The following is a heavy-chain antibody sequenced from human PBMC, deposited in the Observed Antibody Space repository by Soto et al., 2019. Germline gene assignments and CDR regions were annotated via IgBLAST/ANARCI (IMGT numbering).Heavy chain of an antibody. J-gene: IGHJ3*02. Sequence: QVRLVQSGAEVKKPGASVKVSCKASGYTFTNYGISWMRQAPGQGLEWMGWISTYNGNTKYAQKGQGRVTMTTDTATSTAYMDLRSLRSDDTAVYYCARIWYCGGDCYSDGFDIWGQGTMVTVSS. D-gene: IGHD2-21*02. CDR3: ARIWYCGGDCYSDGFDI. CDR2: ISTYNGNT. CDR1: GYTFTNYG. V-gene: IGHV1-18*04.